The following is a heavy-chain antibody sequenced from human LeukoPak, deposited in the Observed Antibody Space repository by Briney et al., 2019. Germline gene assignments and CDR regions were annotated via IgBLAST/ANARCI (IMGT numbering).Heavy chain of an antibody. CDR2: ISSSSSTI. CDR3: ARSSYVWGSYRYTGFDY. CDR1: GFTFGDTW. V-gene: IGHV3-48*02. D-gene: IGHD3-16*02. Sequence: PGGSLRLSCAASGFTFGDTWMNWVRQAPGKGLEWVSYISSSSSTIYYADSVKGRFTISRDNAKNSLYLQMNSLRDEDTAVYYCARSSYVWGSYRYTGFDYWGQGTLVTVSS. J-gene: IGHJ4*02.